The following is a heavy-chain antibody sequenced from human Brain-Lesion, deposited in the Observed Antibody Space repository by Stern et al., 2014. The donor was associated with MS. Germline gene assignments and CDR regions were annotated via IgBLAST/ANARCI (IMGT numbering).Heavy chain of an antibody. Sequence: VQLVESGPGLVKPSQTLSLTCTVSGGSVSSGNYYWSWIRQPAGEGLEWIGRFYSSGSTQYNPRLKSGVPLPTAPSRNHFSLRLGFVTAADTAVYYCARGYYDVLTGNGGHGFDIWGQGTMVTVSS. CDR2: FYSSGST. CDR1: GGSVSSGNYY. CDR3: ARGYYDVLTGNGGHGFDI. J-gene: IGHJ3*02. D-gene: IGHD3-9*01. V-gene: IGHV4-61*02.